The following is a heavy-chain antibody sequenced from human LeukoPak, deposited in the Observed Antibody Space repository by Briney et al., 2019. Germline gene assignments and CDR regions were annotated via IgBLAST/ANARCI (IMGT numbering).Heavy chain of an antibody. CDR2: ISSSSSYI. CDR3: ARGAHWFDP. Sequence: KSGGSLRLSCAASGFTFSSYSMNWVRQAPGKGLEWVSSISSSSSYIYYADSAKGRFTISRDNAKNSLYLQMNSLRAEDTAVYYCARGAHWFDPWGQGTLVTVSS. D-gene: IGHD1-26*01. J-gene: IGHJ5*02. V-gene: IGHV3-21*01. CDR1: GFTFSSYS.